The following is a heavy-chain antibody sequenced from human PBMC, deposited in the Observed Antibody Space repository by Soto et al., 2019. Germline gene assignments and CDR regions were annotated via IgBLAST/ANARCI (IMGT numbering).Heavy chain of an antibody. CDR2: MYSSGSS. CDR3: AREWSAFDY. Sequence: SETLSLTCTVSGVSITSYKWSWIRQSPGKGLEWIAYMYSSGSSSYNPSLKSRVTISVDTSRNQYSLQLNSATAADTAAYYCAREWSAFDYWGQGILVTVSS. CDR1: GVSITSYK. D-gene: IGHD2-15*01. J-gene: IGHJ4*02. V-gene: IGHV4-59*01.